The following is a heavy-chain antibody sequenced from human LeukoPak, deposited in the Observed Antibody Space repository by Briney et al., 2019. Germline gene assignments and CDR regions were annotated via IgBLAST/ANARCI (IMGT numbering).Heavy chain of an antibody. D-gene: IGHD6-13*01. CDR1: GGSISSASYY. Sequence: SQTLSLTCTVSGGSISSASYYWSWIRQPAGKGLEWVGRVYTSGSTNYNPSLESRVTMSVDTSKNQFSLNLSSVTAADTAVYYCARGNSSSWPLDYWGQGALVTVSS. CDR3: ARGNSSSWPLDY. J-gene: IGHJ4*02. V-gene: IGHV4-61*02. CDR2: VYTSGST.